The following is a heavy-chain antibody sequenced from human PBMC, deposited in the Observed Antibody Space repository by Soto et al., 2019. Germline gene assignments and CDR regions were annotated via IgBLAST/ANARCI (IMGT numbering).Heavy chain of an antibody. V-gene: IGHV4-30-4*01. CDR3: ARDRAKWKDYYYHVMDV. D-gene: IGHD1-20*01. Sequence: QVQLQESGPGLVKPSQTLSLTCTVSGGSISSGDDFWTWIRQPPGKGLEWIGYIYYSGSTYYNPSLKSRLTMSVHTFKNQFSLKLRSVTAADTAVYYYARDRAKWKDYYYHVMDVWGQGTTVTVSS. CDR1: GGSISSGDDF. J-gene: IGHJ6*02. CDR2: IYYSGST.